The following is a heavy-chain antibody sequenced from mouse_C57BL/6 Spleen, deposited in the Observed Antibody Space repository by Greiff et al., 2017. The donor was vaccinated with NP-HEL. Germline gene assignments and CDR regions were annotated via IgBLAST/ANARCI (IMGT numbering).Heavy chain of an antibody. CDR2: LWGVGST. CDR3: ASPNIMRRFAY. J-gene: IGHJ3*01. CDR1: GFSLTSYG. Sequence: QVQLQQSGPGLVAPSQSLSITCTVSGFSLTSYGVDWVRQSPGKGLEWLGVLWGVGSTNYNSALNSRLSISKDNSKSQVFLKMNSLQTDDTAMYFCASPNIMRRFAYWGQGSLVSVSA. V-gene: IGHV2-6*01. D-gene: IGHD1-1*01.